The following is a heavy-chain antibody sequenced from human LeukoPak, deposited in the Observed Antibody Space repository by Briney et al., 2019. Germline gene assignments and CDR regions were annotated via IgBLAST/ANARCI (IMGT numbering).Heavy chain of an antibody. V-gene: IGHV4-30-2*01. CDR1: GGSISSGGYY. D-gene: IGHD3-16*01. J-gene: IGHJ4*02. Sequence: SETLSLTCTVSGGSISSGGYYWSWIRQAPGKGLEWIGYIYHSGSTYYNPSLKSRVTISVDRSKNQFSLKLSSVTAADTAVYYCARVPLYSAIFDYWGQGTLVTVSS. CDR3: ARVPLYSAIFDY. CDR2: IYHSGST.